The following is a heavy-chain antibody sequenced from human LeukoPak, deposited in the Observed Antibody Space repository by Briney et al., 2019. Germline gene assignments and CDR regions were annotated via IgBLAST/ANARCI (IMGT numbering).Heavy chain of an antibody. J-gene: IGHJ6*02. CDR3: ARADYQLLYGMDV. D-gene: IGHD2-2*02. CDR1: GGSISSGDYY. CDR2: IYYSGST. Sequence: SETLSLTCTVSGGSISSGDYYWSWIRQPPGKGLEWIGYIYYSGSTYYNPSLKSRVTISVDTSKNQFSLKLSSVTAADTAVYYCARADYQLLYGMDVWGQGTTVTVSS. V-gene: IGHV4-30-4*01.